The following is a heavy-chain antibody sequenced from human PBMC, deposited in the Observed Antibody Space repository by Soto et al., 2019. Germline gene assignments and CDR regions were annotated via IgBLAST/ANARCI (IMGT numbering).Heavy chain of an antibody. Sequence: EVQLVDSGGGLVQSGGSLRLSCAGSGFIFSNYWMHWVRQAPGKGLEWVSRIDHDGPTDYADSVRGRFTISRDNAENTLYLQMNSLRPEDTAVYYCVRDSHGDYWGQGTLVTVSS. J-gene: IGHJ4*02. CDR3: VRDSHGDY. CDR1: GFIFSNYW. CDR2: IDHDGPT. V-gene: IGHV3-74*01.